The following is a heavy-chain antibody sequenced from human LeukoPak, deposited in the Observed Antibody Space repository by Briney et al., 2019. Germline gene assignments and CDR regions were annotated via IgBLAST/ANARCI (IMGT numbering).Heavy chain of an antibody. J-gene: IGHJ4*02. D-gene: IGHD3-22*01. CDR2: IYTSGST. V-gene: IGHV4-4*07. CDR3: ARSGQYDSSGYYHFDY. Sequence: SETLSLTCTVSGGSISSYYWSWIRQPAGKGLEWIGRIYTSGSTNYNPSLKSRVTMSVDTSKNQFSLKLSSVTAADTAVYYCARSGQYDSSGYYHFDYWGQGTLVTVSS. CDR1: GGSISSYY.